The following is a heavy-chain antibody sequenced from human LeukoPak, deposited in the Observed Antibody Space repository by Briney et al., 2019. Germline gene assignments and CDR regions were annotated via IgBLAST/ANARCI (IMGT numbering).Heavy chain of an antibody. CDR1: GGSISSYY. J-gene: IGHJ4*02. Sequence: SETLSLTCTVSGGSISSYYWSWIRQPAGKGLEWIGRIYTSGSANYNPSLKSRVTMSVDTSKNQFSLKLSSVTAADTAVYYCARGEIAVAGTGGRLDYWGQGTLVTVSS. CDR2: IYTSGSA. CDR3: ARGEIAVAGTGGRLDY. D-gene: IGHD6-19*01. V-gene: IGHV4-4*07.